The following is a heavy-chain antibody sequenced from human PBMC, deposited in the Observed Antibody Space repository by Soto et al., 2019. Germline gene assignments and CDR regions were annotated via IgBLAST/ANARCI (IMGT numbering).Heavy chain of an antibody. CDR2: ISYDGSNK. CDR1: GFTFSNYA. V-gene: IGHV3-30-3*01. J-gene: IGHJ6*02. CDR3: ARRAVPATAMDV. Sequence: LRLSCAASGFTFSNYAMHWVRQAPGKGLEWVAVISYDGSNKYYADSVKGRFTISRDNSKNTLYLQMNSLRAEDTAVYYCARRAVPATAMDVWGQGTTVTVSS. D-gene: IGHD4-4*01.